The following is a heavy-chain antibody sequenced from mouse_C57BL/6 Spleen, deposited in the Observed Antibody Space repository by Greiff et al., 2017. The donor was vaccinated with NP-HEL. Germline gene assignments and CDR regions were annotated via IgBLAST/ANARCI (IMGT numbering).Heavy chain of an antibody. CDR1: GYTFTSYG. CDR2: IYPRSGNT. CDR3: ARGPTVVATED. D-gene: IGHD1-1*01. V-gene: IGHV1-81*01. Sequence: VQLQHSGAELARPGASVKLSCKASGYTFTSYGISWVKQRTGQGLEWIGEIYPRSGNTYYNEKFKGKATLTADKSSSTAYMELRSLTSEASAVYFCARGPTVVATEDWGQGTLVTVSA. J-gene: IGHJ3*01.